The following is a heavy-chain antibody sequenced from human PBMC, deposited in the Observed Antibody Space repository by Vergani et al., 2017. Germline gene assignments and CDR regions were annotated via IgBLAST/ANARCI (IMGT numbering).Heavy chain of an antibody. Sequence: QVQLVQSGAEVKKPESSVKVSCKASGGTFSSYAITWVRQAPGQGLEWMGRIIPIFATANYAQKFQGRVTITADESTSTAYMELSRLRSEDTTVYYCAREGIKRGYSGSPPSWGQGTLVTVSS. CDR2: IIPIFATA. D-gene: IGHD5-12*01. CDR1: GGTFSSYA. V-gene: IGHV1-69*13. CDR3: AREGIKRGYSGSPPS. J-gene: IGHJ4*02.